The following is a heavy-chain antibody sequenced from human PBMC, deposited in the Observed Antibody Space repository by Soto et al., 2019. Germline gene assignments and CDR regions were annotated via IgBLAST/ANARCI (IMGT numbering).Heavy chain of an antibody. D-gene: IGHD5-18*01. CDR3: ARDVAHGYTENV. V-gene: IGHV4-30-4*01. CDR2: IYDSGIT. J-gene: IGHJ3*01. Sequence: QVQLQESGPGLVKPSQTLSLACTVSGGSVGSGEYYYSWIRQPPGKGLEWIGYIYDSGITHYTPSLKGRVTMSLDRSNNQVSLKLSSVTAADTAVYCCARDVAHGYTENVWGHVTMVTVSS. CDR1: GGSVGSGEYY.